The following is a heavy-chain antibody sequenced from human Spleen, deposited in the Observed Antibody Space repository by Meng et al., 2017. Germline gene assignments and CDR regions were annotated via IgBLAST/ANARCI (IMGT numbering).Heavy chain of an antibody. CDR1: GFTFSSYA. J-gene: IGHJ1*01. CDR2: ISYDGSNK. Sequence: GESLKISCAASGFTFSSYAMHWVRQAPGKGLEWVAVISYDGSNKYYADSVKGRFTISRDNSKNTLYLQMNSLRAEDTAVYYCATAAGRDYFQHWGQGTLVTVSS. CDR3: ATAAGRDYFQH. V-gene: IGHV3-30*14. D-gene: IGHD6-13*01.